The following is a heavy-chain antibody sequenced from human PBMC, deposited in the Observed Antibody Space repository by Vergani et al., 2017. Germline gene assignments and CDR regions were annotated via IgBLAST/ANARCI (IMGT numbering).Heavy chain of an antibody. D-gene: IGHD2-2*02. J-gene: IGHJ4*02. V-gene: IGHV3-23*01. CDR2: ISGSGGST. Sequence: EVQLLESGGGLVQPGGSLRLSCAASGFTFSSFAMSWVRQAPGKVLEWVSAISGSGGSTYYADSVKGRFTISRDNSKNTLYLQMNSLRAEDTAVYYCAKDLSPDTSCYRDWGQGTLVTVSS. CDR1: GFTFSSFA. CDR3: AKDLSPDTSCYRD.